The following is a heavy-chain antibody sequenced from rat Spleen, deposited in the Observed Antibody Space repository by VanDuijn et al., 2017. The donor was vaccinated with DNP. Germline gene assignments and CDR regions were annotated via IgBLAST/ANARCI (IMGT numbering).Heavy chain of an antibody. D-gene: IGHD1-11*01. CDR1: GFSFSNHG. CDR2: ISNSGDTT. Sequence: EVKLVESGGGLVQPGRSLKLSCAASGFSFSNHGMAWVRQAPTKGLEWVASISNSGDTTHYRDSVKGRFTISRDNAKSTLYLQMDSLRSEDTATYYCTTFEGRDAWGQGTSVTVSS. V-gene: IGHV5-25*01. CDR3: TTFEGRDA. J-gene: IGHJ4*01.